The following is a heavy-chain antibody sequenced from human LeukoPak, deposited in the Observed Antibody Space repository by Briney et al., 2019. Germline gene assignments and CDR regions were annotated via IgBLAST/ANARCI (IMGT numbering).Heavy chain of an antibody. CDR2: ISSSSSTI. Sequence: SGGSLRLSCAASGFTFSSYSMNWVRQAPGKGLEWVAYISSSSSTIYYADSVKGRFTISRDNAMNSLYLQMNSLRDEDTAVYYCARAPTHYDSSGYYLQDYWGQGTLVTVSS. J-gene: IGHJ4*02. D-gene: IGHD3-22*01. CDR1: GFTFSSYS. V-gene: IGHV3-48*02. CDR3: ARAPTHYDSSGYYLQDY.